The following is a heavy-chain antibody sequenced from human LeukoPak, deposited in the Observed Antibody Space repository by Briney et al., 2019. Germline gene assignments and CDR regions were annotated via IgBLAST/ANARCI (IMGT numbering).Heavy chain of an antibody. Sequence: PSETLSLTCTVSGGSVSSSGYYWGWIRQPPGKGLEWIGSTYYGGSTYYNPSLKSRLSISVDTSKSQFSLKLSSVTAADTAVYYCARLGSSPYGVDYWGQGTLVTVSS. CDR1: GGSVSSSGYY. CDR2: TYYGGST. J-gene: IGHJ4*02. D-gene: IGHD2-2*01. CDR3: ARLGSSPYGVDY. V-gene: IGHV4-39*01.